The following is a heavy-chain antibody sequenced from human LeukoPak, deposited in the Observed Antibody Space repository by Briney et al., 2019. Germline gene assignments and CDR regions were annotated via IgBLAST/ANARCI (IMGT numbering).Heavy chain of an antibody. Sequence: GASVKVSCKASGYTFTSYGISWVRQAPGQGLEWMGIINPSGGSTSYAQKFQGRVTMTRDTSTSTVYMELSSLRSEDTAVYYCARGLEAAGATDYWGQGTLVTVSS. CDR3: ARGLEAAGATDY. V-gene: IGHV1-46*01. CDR2: INPSGGST. J-gene: IGHJ4*02. CDR1: GYTFTSYG. D-gene: IGHD1-26*01.